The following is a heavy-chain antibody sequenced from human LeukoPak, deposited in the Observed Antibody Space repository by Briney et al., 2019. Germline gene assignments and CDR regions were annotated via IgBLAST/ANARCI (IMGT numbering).Heavy chain of an antibody. CDR3: VRDGSGWDY. CDR2: IQQEGSEK. V-gene: IGHV3-7*05. J-gene: IGHJ4*02. CDR1: GFTFSSYW. D-gene: IGHD3-10*01. Sequence: GGSLRLSCGASGFTFSSYWMSWVRQAPGKGLEWVANIQQEGSEKYYVDSVKGRFTISRDNAKNLLYLQMNSLRAEDTAMYYCVRDGSGWDYWGQGILVTVSS.